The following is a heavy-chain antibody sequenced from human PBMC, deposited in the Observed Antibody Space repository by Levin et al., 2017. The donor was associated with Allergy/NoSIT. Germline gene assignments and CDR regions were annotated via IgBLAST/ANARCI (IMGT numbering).Heavy chain of an antibody. CDR3: TRGLGYCSGGSCYSWFDP. CDR1: EYTLTGYY. Sequence: PEASVKVSCKTSEYTLTGYYLHWVRQAPGQGLEWLGWISPHGGGTNYAQKFKGRVNMTRDTSINTAYMELNRLRFDDTAVYYCTRGLGYCSGGSCYSWFDPWGQGTLVTVS. V-gene: IGHV1-2*02. J-gene: IGHJ5*02. CDR2: ISPHGGGT. D-gene: IGHD2-15*01.